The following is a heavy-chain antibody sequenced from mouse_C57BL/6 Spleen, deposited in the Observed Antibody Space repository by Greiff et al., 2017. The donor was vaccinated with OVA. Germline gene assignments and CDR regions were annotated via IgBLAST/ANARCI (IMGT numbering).Heavy chain of an antibody. CDR3: ASTLYYSNYGEGAMDY. CDR2: ISSGSSTI. CDR1: GFTFSDYG. D-gene: IGHD2-5*01. V-gene: IGHV5-17*01. Sequence: EVKVVESGGGLVKPGGSLKLSCAASGFTFSDYGMHWVRQAPEKGLEWVAYISSGSSTIYYADTVKGRFTISRDNAKNTLFLQMTMLRSEDTAMYYCASTLYYSNYGEGAMDYWGQGTSVTVSS. J-gene: IGHJ4*01.